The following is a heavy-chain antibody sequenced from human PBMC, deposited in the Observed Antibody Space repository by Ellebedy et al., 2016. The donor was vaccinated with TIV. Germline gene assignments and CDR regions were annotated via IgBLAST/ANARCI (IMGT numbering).Heavy chain of an antibody. V-gene: IGHV4-59*02. CDR3: AKTTAVAGTRWLDP. J-gene: IGHJ5*02. CDR2: IFYSGST. CDR1: GFTVSSNY. D-gene: IGHD6-19*01. Sequence: ESLKISCAASGFTVSSNYMSWVRQPPGKGLEWVGYIFYSGSTNYNPSLKSRVTISVDTSKNQVSLKLTSVTAADTAVYYCAKTTAVAGTRWLDPWGQGTLVTVSS.